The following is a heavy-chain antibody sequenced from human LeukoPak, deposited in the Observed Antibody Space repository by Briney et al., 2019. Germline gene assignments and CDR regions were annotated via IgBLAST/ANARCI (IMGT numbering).Heavy chain of an antibody. Sequence: GGSLRLSCAASAFSLNAYNMNWVRQAPGEGLEWVSFISYTGTYIYYADSVKGRFTISRDNAQNSLYLQMNSLRAEDTAIYYCVRDRGTYRPIDYWGQGTLVTVSS. CDR1: AFSLNAYN. V-gene: IGHV3-21*04. D-gene: IGHD1-26*01. J-gene: IGHJ4*02. CDR3: VRDRGTYRPIDY. CDR2: ISYTGTYI.